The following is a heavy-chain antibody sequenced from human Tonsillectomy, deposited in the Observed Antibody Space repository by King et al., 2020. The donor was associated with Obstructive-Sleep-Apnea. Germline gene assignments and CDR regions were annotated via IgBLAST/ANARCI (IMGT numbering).Heavy chain of an antibody. D-gene: IGHD2-2*01. CDR2: ISGSGGST. V-gene: IGHV3-23*04. CDR1: GFTFSSYA. CDR3: AKDLENQLLAYYYYYGMDV. J-gene: IGHJ6*02. Sequence: DVQLVESGGGLVQPEGSLRLSCAASGFTFSSYAMSWVRQAPGKGLEWVSAISGSGGSTYYADSVKGRFTISRDNSKNTLYLQMNSLRAEDTAVYYCAKDLENQLLAYYYYYGMDVWGQGTTVTVSS.